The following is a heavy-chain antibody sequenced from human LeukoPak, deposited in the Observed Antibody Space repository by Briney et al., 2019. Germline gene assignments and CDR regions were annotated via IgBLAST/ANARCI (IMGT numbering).Heavy chain of an antibody. CDR3: ARPGIAAAGDLNWFDP. J-gene: IGHJ5*02. CDR2: ISAYNGNT. V-gene: IGHV1-18*04. CDR1: GYSFTSYG. D-gene: IGHD6-13*01. Sequence: WSSVKISCKASGYSFTSYGISWVRQAPGQGLEWMGWISAYNGNTNEAQKLQGRVTMTTDTSTSTAYMELRSLRSDDTAVYYCARPGIAAAGDLNWFDPWGQGTLVTVSS.